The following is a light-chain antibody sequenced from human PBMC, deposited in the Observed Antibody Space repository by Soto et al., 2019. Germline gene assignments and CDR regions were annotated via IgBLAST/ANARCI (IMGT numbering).Light chain of an antibody. CDR2: AAS. V-gene: IGKV1-17*03. Sequence: DIHMTQSPSAMSASVGDRVTITCRASQGVNNYLAWFQQKPGKVPKRLIYAASSLQSGVPSRFSGIGSATEFTLTISSLKPEDVATYYCLQSNRDPWTLGQVTKVEIK. CDR1: QGVNNY. CDR3: LQSNRDPWT. J-gene: IGKJ1*01.